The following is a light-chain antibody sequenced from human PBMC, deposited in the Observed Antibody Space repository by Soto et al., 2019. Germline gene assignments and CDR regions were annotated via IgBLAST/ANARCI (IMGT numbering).Light chain of an antibody. CDR2: EVR. V-gene: IGLV2-14*01. Sequence: QSALTQPASVSGSPGQSITISCTGTSNDIGGYKYVSWYQHHPGKAPKLMIYEVRNQPSGVSNRFSGSKSGNTASLTISGLQADDEADYYCSSFTSSSTTVFGTGTKVTVL. J-gene: IGLJ1*01. CDR1: SNDIGGYKY. CDR3: SSFTSSSTTV.